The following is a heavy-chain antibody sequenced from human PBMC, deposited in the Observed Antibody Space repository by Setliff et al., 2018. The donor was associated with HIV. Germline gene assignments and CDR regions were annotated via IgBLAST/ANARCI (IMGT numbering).Heavy chain of an antibody. CDR2: INPGGGST. CDR3: ARDYYDSSGYIFFPGLPDY. J-gene: IGHJ4*02. V-gene: IGHV1-46*01. CDR1: GYTFTSYY. Sequence: ASVKVSCKASGYTFTSYYMHWVRQAPGQGLEWMGIINPGGGSTSYAQKFQGRVTMTRDTSISTAYTELSRLRSDDTAVYYCARDYYDSSGYIFFPGLPDYWGQGTLVTVSS. D-gene: IGHD3-22*01.